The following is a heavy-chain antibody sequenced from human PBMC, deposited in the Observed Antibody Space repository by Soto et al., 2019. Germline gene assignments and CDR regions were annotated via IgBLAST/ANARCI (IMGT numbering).Heavy chain of an antibody. CDR2: ISNNGDTA. Sequence: PGGSLRLSCATSVFTFSSYAMVWVRQAAEKGLEWVASISNNGDTAYYADSVKGRFTISRGNSENTLYLQMNGLRADDTALYFCAKSRVFIGAIVTLLDSWGQGTQVTVSS. J-gene: IGHJ4*02. CDR3: AKSRVFIGAIVTLLDS. D-gene: IGHD3-16*02. V-gene: IGHV3-23*01. CDR1: VFTFSSYA.